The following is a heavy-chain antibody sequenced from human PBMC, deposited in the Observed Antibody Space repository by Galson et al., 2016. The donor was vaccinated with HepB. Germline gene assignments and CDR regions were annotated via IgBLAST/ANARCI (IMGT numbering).Heavy chain of an antibody. Sequence: SLRLSCAASGFTFSSYAMTWVRQAPGKGLEWVSSISRSGDTTFYADSVKGRFTLSRDNSKDTLYMQINSLRAEGTAVYYCARDEITVIRGNNYYSGMHVWGLGTTVTVSS. CDR2: ISRSGDTT. D-gene: IGHD3-10*01. CDR1: GFTFSSYA. V-gene: IGHV3-23*01. CDR3: ARDEITVIRGNNYYSGMHV. J-gene: IGHJ6*02.